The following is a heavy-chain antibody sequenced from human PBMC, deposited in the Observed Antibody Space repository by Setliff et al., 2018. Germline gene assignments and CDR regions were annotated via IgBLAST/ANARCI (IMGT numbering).Heavy chain of an antibody. CDR1: GGTFSSYV. Sequence: SVKVSCKASGGTFSSYVISWVREAPGQGLEWMGGIIPMFGTNYAQKFQGRVTITADESTSTAYMELSNLGSEDTAVYYCAGGQPLVRKYYYMDVWGKGTTVTVSS. CDR2: IIPMFGT. D-gene: IGHD3-10*01. J-gene: IGHJ6*03. CDR3: AGGQPLVRKYYYMDV. V-gene: IGHV1-69*13.